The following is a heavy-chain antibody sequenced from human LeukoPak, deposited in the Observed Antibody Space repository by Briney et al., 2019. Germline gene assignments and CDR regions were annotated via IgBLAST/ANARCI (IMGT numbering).Heavy chain of an antibody. D-gene: IGHD4-17*01. CDR2: IYYSGST. Sequence: PSETLSLTCTVSGGSISTYYWSWIRQPPGKGLEWIGYIYYSGSTNYNPSLKSRVTISVDTSKNQFSLKLSSVTAADTAVYYCARRGTVTRRDTYFQHWGQGTLVTVSS. V-gene: IGHV4-59*12. CDR1: GGSISTYY. J-gene: IGHJ1*01. CDR3: ARRGTVTRRDTYFQH.